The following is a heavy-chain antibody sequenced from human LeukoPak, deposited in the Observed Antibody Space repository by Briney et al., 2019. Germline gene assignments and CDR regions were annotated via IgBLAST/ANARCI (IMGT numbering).Heavy chain of an antibody. V-gene: IGHV3-23*01. D-gene: IGHD2-2*01. Sequence: GSLRLSCAASGFTFSSYAMSWVRQAPGKGLEWVSVISGSGGSTYYADSVKGRFTISRDNSKNTVFLQMNSLRAEDTAVYYCAKISVTVVAPAASLDYWGQGTLVSVSS. CDR3: AKISVTVVAPAASLDY. CDR2: ISGSGGST. J-gene: IGHJ4*02. CDR1: GFTFSSYA.